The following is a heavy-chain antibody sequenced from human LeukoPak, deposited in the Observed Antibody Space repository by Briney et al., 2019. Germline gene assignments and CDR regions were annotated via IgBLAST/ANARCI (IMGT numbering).Heavy chain of an antibody. V-gene: IGHV4-39*07. J-gene: IGHJ6*03. D-gene: IGHD4-11*01. CDR1: GGSISSSSYY. CDR3: ARVTVTQYYYYYYYMDV. CDR2: IYYSGST. Sequence: SETLSLTCTVSGGSISSSSYYWGWIRQPPGKGLEGLGSIYYSGSTYYNPSLKSRVTISVDTSKNQFSLKLSSVTAADTAVYYCARVTVTQYYYYYYYMDVWGKGTTVTVSS.